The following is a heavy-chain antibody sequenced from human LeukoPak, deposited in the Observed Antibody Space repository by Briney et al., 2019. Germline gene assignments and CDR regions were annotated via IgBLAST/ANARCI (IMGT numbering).Heavy chain of an antibody. CDR3: ARHRNRLGINDAFDI. D-gene: IGHD1-14*01. CDR1: GGSISSSSYY. J-gene: IGHJ3*02. V-gene: IGHV4-39*01. Sequence: SETLSLTCTVSGGSISSSSYYWGWIRQPPGKGLEWIGSIYYSGSTYYNPSLKSRVTISVDTSKNQFSLKLSSVTAADTAVYYCARHRNRLGINDAFDIWGQGTMVTVSS. CDR2: IYYSGST.